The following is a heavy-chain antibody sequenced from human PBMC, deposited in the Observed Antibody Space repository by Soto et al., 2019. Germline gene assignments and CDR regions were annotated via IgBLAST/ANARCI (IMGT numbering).Heavy chain of an antibody. D-gene: IGHD6-19*01. Sequence: QITLKESGPTLVKPTQTLTLTCTFSGFSLSTSGVSVSWIRQPPGKALEWLALIYWDDDQRYSPSLQGRLTISKDTSKNPVVLIMTHLDPVDNARYYCAYNDHTVAGSGVYWGQGSLVTVSS. J-gene: IGHJ4*02. CDR3: AYNDHTVAGSGVY. V-gene: IGHV2-5*02. CDR2: IYWDDDQ. CDR1: GFSLSTSGVS.